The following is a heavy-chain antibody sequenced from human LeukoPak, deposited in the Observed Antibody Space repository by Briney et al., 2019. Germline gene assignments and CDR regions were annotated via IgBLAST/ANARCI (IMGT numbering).Heavy chain of an antibody. CDR3: AKERYSSSWYSSPIDY. CDR1: GFTFSIYA. V-gene: IGHV3-23*01. Sequence: GGSLRLSCAASGFTFSIYAMSWVRQAPGEGLEWVAAISCSGGSTYYADSVKGRFTISRDNSKNTLYLQMNSLRAEDTAVYYCAKERYSSSWYSSPIDYWGQGTLVTVSS. J-gene: IGHJ4*02. CDR2: ISCSGGST. D-gene: IGHD6-13*01.